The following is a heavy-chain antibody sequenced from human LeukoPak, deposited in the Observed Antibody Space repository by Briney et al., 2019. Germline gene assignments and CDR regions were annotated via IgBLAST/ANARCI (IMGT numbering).Heavy chain of an antibody. CDR3: ARANRGPYDSSADY. CDR1: GFTFSDYY. J-gene: IGHJ4*02. V-gene: IGHV3-48*01. D-gene: IGHD3-22*01. Sequence: GGSLRLSCAASGFTFSDYYMNWVRQAPGKGLEWVSYISSSSSTIYYADSVKGRFTISRDNAKNSLYLQMNSLRAEDTAVYYCARANRGPYDSSADYWGQGTLVTVSS. CDR2: ISSSSSTI.